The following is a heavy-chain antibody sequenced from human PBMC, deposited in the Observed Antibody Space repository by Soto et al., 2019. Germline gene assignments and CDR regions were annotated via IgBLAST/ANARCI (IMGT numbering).Heavy chain of an antibody. V-gene: IGHV4-30-4*01. CDR3: ARDRSGRLYYYYGVDV. CDR1: GGSISSGDYY. D-gene: IGHD6-19*01. J-gene: IGHJ6*02. Sequence: SETLSLTCTVSGGSISSGDYYWSWIRQPPGKGLEWIGYIYYSGSTYYNPSLKSRVTISVDTSKNQFSLKLSSVTAADTAVYYCARDRSGRLYYYYGVDVWGQGTTVTVSS. CDR2: IYYSGST.